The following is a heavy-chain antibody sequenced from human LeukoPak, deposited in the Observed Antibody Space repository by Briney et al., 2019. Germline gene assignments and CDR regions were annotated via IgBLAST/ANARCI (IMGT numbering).Heavy chain of an antibody. Sequence: PSETLSLTCTVSGGSISSYYWSWIRQPAGKGLEWIGRIYTSGSTNYNPSLKSRVTMSVATSKNQFSLKLISVTAADTAVYYCARRLRFLEWLDAFDIWGQGTMVTVSS. CDR3: ARRLRFLEWLDAFDI. V-gene: IGHV4-4*07. D-gene: IGHD3-3*01. J-gene: IGHJ3*02. CDR2: IYTSGST. CDR1: GGSISSYY.